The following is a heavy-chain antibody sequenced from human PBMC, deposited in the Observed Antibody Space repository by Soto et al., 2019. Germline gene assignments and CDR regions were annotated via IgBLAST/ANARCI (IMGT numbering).Heavy chain of an antibody. V-gene: IGHV3-23*01. CDR1: GFTFSSYA. CDR3: AKDTRYSSSSWSANFDY. CDR2: ISGSGGST. Sequence: GGSLRLSCAASGFTFSSYAMSWVRQAPGKGLEWVSAISGSGGSTYYADSVKGRFTISRDNSKNTLYLQMNSLRAEDTAVYYCAKDTRYSSSSWSANFDYWGQGTLVTVSS. D-gene: IGHD6-6*01. J-gene: IGHJ4*02.